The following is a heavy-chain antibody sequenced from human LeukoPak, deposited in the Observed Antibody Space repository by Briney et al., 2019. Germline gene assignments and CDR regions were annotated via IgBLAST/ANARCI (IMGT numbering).Heavy chain of an antibody. Sequence: GGSLRLSCAASGFTFSSYTMSWVRQAPGKGLEWVSTITTSDGNTYYADSVKGRFTVSRDNAKNSLYLQMNSLRDEDTAVYYCASDSPGYDTGSYFAYWGQGTLVTVSS. V-gene: IGHV3-23*01. CDR2: ITTSDGNT. CDR3: ASDSPGYDTGSYFAY. D-gene: IGHD3-22*01. J-gene: IGHJ4*02. CDR1: GFTFSSYT.